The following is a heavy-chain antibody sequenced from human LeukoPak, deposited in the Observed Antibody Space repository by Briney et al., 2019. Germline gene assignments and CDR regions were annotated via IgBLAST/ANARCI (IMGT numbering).Heavy chain of an antibody. CDR3: ARDRHGGMDV. CDR2: IYTSGST. V-gene: IGHV4-61*02. Sequence: SQTLSLTCTVSGGSISSGSYYWSWIRQPAGKGLEWIGRIYTSGSTNYNPSLESRVTISVGTSKNQFSLKLSSVTAADTAVYYCARDRHGGMDVWGQGTTVTVSS. J-gene: IGHJ6*02. CDR1: GGSISSGSYY.